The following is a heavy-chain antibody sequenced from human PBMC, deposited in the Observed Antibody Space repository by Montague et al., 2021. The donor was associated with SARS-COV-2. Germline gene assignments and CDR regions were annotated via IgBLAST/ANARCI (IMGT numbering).Heavy chain of an antibody. V-gene: IGHV4-59*01. Sequence: SETLSLTCIVSGGSISSYDWSWGRRSPGKGLEWIGYSYNSGRTNXTHSLKSQITISVDTSKNQFSLKMNSVIATDTAVYYCVRGGGNSADYDSYAMDVWGKGTTVTVSS. CDR3: VRGGGNSADYDSYAMDV. CDR1: GGSISSYD. CDR2: SYNSGRT. D-gene: IGHD4-23*01. J-gene: IGHJ6*04.